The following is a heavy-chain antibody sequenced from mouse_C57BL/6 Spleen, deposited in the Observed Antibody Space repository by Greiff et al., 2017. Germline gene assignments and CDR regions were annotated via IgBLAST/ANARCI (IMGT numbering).Heavy chain of an antibody. CDR1: GFTFNTYA. Sequence: EVQLVESGGGLVQPKGSLKLSCAASGFTFNTYAMHWVRQAPGKGLEWVARIRSKSSNYATYYADSVKDRFTISRDDSQSMLYLQMNNLKTEDTAMYSCVRENGYYSYWDFDVWGTGTTVTVSS. CDR2: IRSKSSNYAT. D-gene: IGHD2-3*01. J-gene: IGHJ1*03. V-gene: IGHV10-3*01. CDR3: VRENGYYSYWDFDV.